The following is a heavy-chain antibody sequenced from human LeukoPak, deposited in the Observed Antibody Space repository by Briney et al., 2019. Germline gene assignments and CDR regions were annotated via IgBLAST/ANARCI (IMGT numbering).Heavy chain of an antibody. Sequence: ASVKVSCKTSGYTFTSYYMHWVRQAPGLGPEWMGIINPTGGTTNYAQKFQGRVTMTRDTSTSTVYMELSSLRSEDTAVYYCARDSIGIVARIWGGAFDIWGQGTMVTVSS. V-gene: IGHV1-46*01. J-gene: IGHJ3*02. CDR2: INPTGGTT. D-gene: IGHD5-12*01. CDR1: GYTFTSYY. CDR3: ARDSIGIVARIWGGAFDI.